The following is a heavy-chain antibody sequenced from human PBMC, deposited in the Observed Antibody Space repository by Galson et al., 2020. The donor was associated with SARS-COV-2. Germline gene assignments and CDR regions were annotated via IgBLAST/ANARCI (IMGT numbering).Heavy chain of an antibody. CDR1: GYTLTEFY. CDR2: FDPEDGET. V-gene: IGHV1-24*01. Sequence: GESLKIYRKVSGYTLTEFYMHWVRQAPGKGLEWMGGFDPEDGETIYAQKFQGRVTMTEDTSTDTAYMELSSLRSEDTAVYYCATDRGFDYWGQGTLVTVSS. J-gene: IGHJ4*02. CDR3: ATDRGFDY.